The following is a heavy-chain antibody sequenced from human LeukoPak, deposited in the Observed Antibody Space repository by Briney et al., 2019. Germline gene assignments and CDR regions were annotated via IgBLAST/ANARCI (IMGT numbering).Heavy chain of an antibody. V-gene: IGHV3-23*01. CDR3: AKAYGSGSRPFPFDY. J-gene: IGHJ4*02. D-gene: IGHD3-10*01. CDR2: ISGSGGST. CDR1: GFTFSSYA. Sequence: GGSLRLSCAASGFTFSSYAMSWVRQAPGKGLELVSAISGSGGSTYYADSVKGRFTISRDNSKNTLYLQMNSLRAEDKAVYYCAKAYGSGSRPFPFDYWGQRTLVTVSS.